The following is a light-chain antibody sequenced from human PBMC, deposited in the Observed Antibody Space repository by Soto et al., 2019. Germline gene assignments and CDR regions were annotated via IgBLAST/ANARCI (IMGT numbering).Light chain of an antibody. Sequence: EVVLTQSPATLSLSPGGRATLSCRASQSVGLSLAWYQQKPGQAPRLLIYDASERASGIPARFSGSGSGTDFTLTISDVEPEDFAVYYCHQRQSWPRTFGQGTKVDIK. CDR3: HQRQSWPRT. CDR1: QSVGLS. V-gene: IGKV3-11*01. J-gene: IGKJ1*01. CDR2: DAS.